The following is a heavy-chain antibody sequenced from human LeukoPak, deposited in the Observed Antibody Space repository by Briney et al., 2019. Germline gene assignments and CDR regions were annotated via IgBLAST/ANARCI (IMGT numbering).Heavy chain of an antibody. Sequence: SETLSLTCAVYGGSFSGYYWSWIRQPPGKGREWIGEINHTGSTNYNPSLKSRVTISVDTSKNQFSLKLSSVTAADTAVYYCARSGIRLSTYYYYGMDVWGQGTTVTVSS. J-gene: IGHJ6*02. CDR3: ARSGIRLSTYYYYGMDV. D-gene: IGHD3-10*01. CDR2: INHTGST. CDR1: GGSFSGYY. V-gene: IGHV4-34*01.